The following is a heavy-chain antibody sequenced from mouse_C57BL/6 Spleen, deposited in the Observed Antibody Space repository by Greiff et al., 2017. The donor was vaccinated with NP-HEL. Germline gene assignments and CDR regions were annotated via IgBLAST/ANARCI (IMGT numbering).Heavy chain of an antibody. V-gene: IGHV1-55*01. D-gene: IGHD1-1*01. CDR2: IYPGSGST. CDR1: GYTFTSYW. J-gene: IGHJ4*01. CDR3: AIPSLITTVVAPYYYAMDY. Sequence: VQLQQPGAELVKPGASVKMSCKASGYTFTSYWITWVKQRPGQGLEWIGDIYPGSGSTNYNEKFKSKATLTVDTSSSTAYLQLSSLTSEDSAVYYCAIPSLITTVVAPYYYAMDYWGQGTSVTVSS.